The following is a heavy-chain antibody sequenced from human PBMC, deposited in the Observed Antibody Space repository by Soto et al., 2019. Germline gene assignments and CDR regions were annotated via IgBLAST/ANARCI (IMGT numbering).Heavy chain of an antibody. CDR2: ISAYNGNT. J-gene: IGHJ5*02. CDR3: AKYSSSWYVHWFDP. CDR1: GYTFTSYG. Sequence: GASVKVSCKASGYTFTSYGISWVRQAPGQGLEWMGWISAYNGNTNYAQKLQGRVTMTTDTSTSTAYMELRSLGSDDTAVYYCAKYSSSWYVHWFDPWGQGTLVTVSS. D-gene: IGHD6-13*01. V-gene: IGHV1-18*01.